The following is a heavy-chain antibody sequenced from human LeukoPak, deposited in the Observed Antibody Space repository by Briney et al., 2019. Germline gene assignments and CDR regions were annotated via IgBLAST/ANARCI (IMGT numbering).Heavy chain of an antibody. V-gene: IGHV3-23*01. CDR1: GFTFSSYA. Sequence: PGGSLRLSCAASGFTFSSYAMSWVRQAPGKGLEWVSAISGSGGSTYYADSVKGRFTISRDNSKNTLYLQMNSLRAEDTAVYYCAKEKFTQSTAMVGMDVWGQGTTVTVSS. D-gene: IGHD5-18*01. CDR3: AKEKFTQSTAMVGMDV. J-gene: IGHJ6*02. CDR2: ISGSGGST.